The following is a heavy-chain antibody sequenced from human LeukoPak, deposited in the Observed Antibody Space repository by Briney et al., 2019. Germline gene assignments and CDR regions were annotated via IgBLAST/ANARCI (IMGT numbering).Heavy chain of an antibody. CDR2: ISGSGGST. D-gene: IGHD4-17*01. V-gene: IGHV3-23*01. J-gene: IGHJ4*02. CDR3: GKSTVPRPKALLRYYFDY. Sequence: GGSLRLSCAASGFTFSSYAMSWVRQAPGKGLERVSAISGSGGSTYYADSVKGRFTISRDNSKNTLYLQMNSLRAEDTAVYYCGKSTVPRPKALLRYYFDYWGQGTLVTVSS. CDR1: GFTFSSYA.